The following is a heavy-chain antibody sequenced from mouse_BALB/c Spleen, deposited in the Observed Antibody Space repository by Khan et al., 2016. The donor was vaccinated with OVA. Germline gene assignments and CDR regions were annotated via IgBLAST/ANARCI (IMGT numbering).Heavy chain of an antibody. J-gene: IGHJ3*01. CDR3: ARAFYNGAWFAY. CDR1: GFSLSNYG. Sequence: QVQLKESGPGLVAPSQTLSITCTVSGFSLSNYGVHWVRQPPGKGLEWLGVIWAGGRTTQNTALLSRMSTSKADSKSQVSLKMISLQTDDTAMYYCARAFYNGAWFAYWGQGTLVTVSA. D-gene: IGHD1-3*01. V-gene: IGHV2-9*02. CDR2: IWAGGRT.